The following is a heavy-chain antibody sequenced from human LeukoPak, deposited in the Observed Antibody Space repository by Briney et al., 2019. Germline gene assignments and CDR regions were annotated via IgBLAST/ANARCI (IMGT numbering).Heavy chain of an antibody. J-gene: IGHJ6*02. D-gene: IGHD1-1*01. V-gene: IGHV3-23*01. CDR3: AKSHNWNDVYYYYGMDV. Sequence: GGSLRLSCAASGFSLGTYVINWVRQAPGKGLEWVSGISGSGGSRYFADSVKGRFTISRDNSKNTVYLQMNSLRAEDTALYYCAKSHNWNDVYYYYGMDVWGQGTTVTVSS. CDR2: ISGSGGSR. CDR1: GFSLGTYV.